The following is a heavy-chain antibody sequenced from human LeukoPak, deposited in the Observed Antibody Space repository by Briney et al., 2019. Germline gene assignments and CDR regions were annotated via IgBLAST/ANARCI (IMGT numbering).Heavy chain of an antibody. D-gene: IGHD6-13*01. Sequence: GRSLRLSCVASGFIFSSYGMHWVRQAPGKGLEWVAVIWYDGSNKYYADSVKGRFTISRDNSKNTLYLQMNSLRAEDTAVYYCARAQAGYSSSWYAGVPYYFDYWGQGTLVTVSS. V-gene: IGHV3-33*01. CDR3: ARAQAGYSSSWYAGVPYYFDY. CDR1: GFIFSSYG. CDR2: IWYDGSNK. J-gene: IGHJ4*02.